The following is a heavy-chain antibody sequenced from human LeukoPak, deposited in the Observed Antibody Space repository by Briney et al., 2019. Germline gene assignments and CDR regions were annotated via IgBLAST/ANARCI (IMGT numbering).Heavy chain of an antibody. J-gene: IGHJ4*02. D-gene: IGHD6-19*01. V-gene: IGHV3-48*04. CDR3: ARVGRSGWTVDY. CDR1: GFTFSDNA. Sequence: PGGSLRLSCAASGFTFSDNAMSWVRQAPGKGLEWVSYISSSSSNIYHADSVKGRFTISRDNAKNSLHLQMNSLRAEDTAGYYCARVGRSGWTVDYWGQGTLVTVSS. CDR2: ISSSSSNI.